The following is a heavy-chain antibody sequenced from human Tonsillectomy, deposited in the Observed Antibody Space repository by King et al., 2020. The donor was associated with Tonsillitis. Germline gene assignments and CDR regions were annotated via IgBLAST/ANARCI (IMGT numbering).Heavy chain of an antibody. CDR2: INHSGST. CDR3: ARDGDYAYGDLDY. D-gene: IGHD4-17*01. V-gene: IGHV4-34*01. CDR1: GGSFSGYY. J-gene: IGHJ4*02. Sequence: VQLQQWGAGLLKPSETLSLTCAVYGGSFSGYYWSWIRQPPGKGLEWIGEINHSGSTNYNPSLKSRVTISVDTSKNQFSLKLSSVTAADTAVYYCARDGDYAYGDLDYWGQGTLVTVSS.